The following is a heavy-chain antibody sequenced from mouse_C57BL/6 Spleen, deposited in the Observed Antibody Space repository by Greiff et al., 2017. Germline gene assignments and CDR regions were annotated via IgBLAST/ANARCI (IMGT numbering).Heavy chain of an antibody. V-gene: IGHV2-2*01. D-gene: IGHD2-2*01. CDR2: IWSGGST. CDR1: GFSFTSYG. J-gene: IGHJ4*01. CDR3: ARIYYGYLDAMDY. Sequence: QVQLKQSGPGLVQPSQSLSITCTVSGFSFTSYGVHWVRQSPGKGLEWLGVIWSGGSTDYNAAFISRLTISKDNSKSQVFFKMNSLQADDTAIYYCARIYYGYLDAMDYWGQGTSVTVSS.